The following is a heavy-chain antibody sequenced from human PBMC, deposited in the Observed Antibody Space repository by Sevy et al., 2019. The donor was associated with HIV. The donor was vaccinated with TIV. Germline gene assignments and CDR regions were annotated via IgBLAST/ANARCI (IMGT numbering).Heavy chain of an antibody. V-gene: IGHV3-7*03. J-gene: IGHJ5*02. CDR1: GFTFSHYR. CDR2: IKGDGSEI. Sequence: GGSLRLSCAASGFTFSHYRMSWVRQAPGKGLEWVANIKGDGSEIYYVDSVKGRFTISRDNAKNSLFLEMNSLRAEDTAVYYCARDPGGRDWFDPWGQGTLVTVSS. D-gene: IGHD2-15*01. CDR3: ARDPGGRDWFDP.